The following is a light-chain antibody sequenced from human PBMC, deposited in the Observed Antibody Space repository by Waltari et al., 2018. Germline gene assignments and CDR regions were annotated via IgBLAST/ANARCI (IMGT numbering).Light chain of an antibody. J-gene: IGKJ3*01. V-gene: IGKV3-11*01. CDR2: DVS. CDR3: QSRQNWPPVFT. Sequence: IVLTQSPATLSLSPGERASLPCRASQSLSTYLAWYQQIPGQAPRLLIYDVSHRAPGIPDRFSGSGSVTDFTLTISGLEPEDFAVYYCQSRQNWPPVFTFGPGTKVDIK. CDR1: QSLSTY.